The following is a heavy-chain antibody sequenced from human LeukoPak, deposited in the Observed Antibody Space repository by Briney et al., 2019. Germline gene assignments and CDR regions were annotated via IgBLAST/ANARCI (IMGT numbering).Heavy chain of an antibody. CDR3: ARDGGLNTNFGY. CDR2: TKPDGSAE. D-gene: IGHD2-15*01. J-gene: IGHJ4*02. CDR1: GFTFRNYW. Sequence: GGSLRLSCAASGFTFRNYWMGWVRQAPGKGLEWVANTKPDGSAEYYADSVRGRFTTSRDNANNFLYLQMNSLRAEDTAVYYCARDGGLNTNFGYWGQGTLVTVSS. V-gene: IGHV3-7*01.